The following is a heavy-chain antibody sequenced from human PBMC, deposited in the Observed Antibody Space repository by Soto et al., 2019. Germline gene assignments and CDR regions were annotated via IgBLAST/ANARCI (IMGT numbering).Heavy chain of an antibody. Sequence: QVQLQESGPGLVKPSQTLSLTCTVSGGSISSGGYYWSWIRQHPGKVLEWIGYIYYSGSTYYNPSLKSRVTLSVDTSKNQFSLKLSSVTAADTAVYYCARFRYNFDWLSQTLWGQGTLVTVSS. CDR3: ARFRYNFDWLSQTL. D-gene: IGHD3-9*01. CDR2: IYYSGST. V-gene: IGHV4-31*03. J-gene: IGHJ4*02. CDR1: GGSISSGGYY.